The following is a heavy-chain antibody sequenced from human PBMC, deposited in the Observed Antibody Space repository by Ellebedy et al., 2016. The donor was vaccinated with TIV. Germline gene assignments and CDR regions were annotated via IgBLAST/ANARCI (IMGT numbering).Heavy chain of an antibody. CDR2: IYPGDSDT. CDR1: GSSFTSYW. V-gene: IGHV5-51*01. Sequence: GESLKISXKGSGSSFTSYWIGWVRQMPGKGLEWMWIIYPGDSDTRYSPSFQGQVTISADKSISTAYLQWSSLKASDTAMYYCARPRYYDSSGDAFDIWGQGTMVTVSS. D-gene: IGHD3-22*01. J-gene: IGHJ3*02. CDR3: ARPRYYDSSGDAFDI.